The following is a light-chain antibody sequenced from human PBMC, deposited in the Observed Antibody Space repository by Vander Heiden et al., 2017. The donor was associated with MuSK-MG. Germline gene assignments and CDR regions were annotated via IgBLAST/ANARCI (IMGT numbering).Light chain of an antibody. CDR3: QTWGSGSVA. CDR1: SGHITSA. J-gene: IGLJ2*01. V-gene: IGLV4-69*01. CDR2: VNTDGSH. Sequence: QLVLTQSPSASASLGASVKLTCPLRSGHITSAIVWHQQPPEKGPRYWMTVNTDGSHKKGDGIPDRFSGSSSGAERYLTISGLQSEDEADYYCQTWGSGSVAFAGGTKLTVL.